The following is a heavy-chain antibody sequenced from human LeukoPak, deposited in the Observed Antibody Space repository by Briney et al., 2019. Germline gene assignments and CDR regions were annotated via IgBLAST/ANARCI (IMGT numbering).Heavy chain of an antibody. CDR2: IWYDGSNK. V-gene: IGHV3-33*08. CDR1: GFTFSSYG. J-gene: IGHJ3*02. CDR3: ARDRCSSTSCYCLDI. D-gene: IGHD2-2*01. Sequence: GGSLRLSCAASGFTFSSYGMHWVRQAPGKGLEWVAAIWYDGSNKYYADSVKGRFTISRDNSKNTLYLQMNSLRAEDTAVYYCARDRCSSTSCYCLDIWGQGTMVTVSS.